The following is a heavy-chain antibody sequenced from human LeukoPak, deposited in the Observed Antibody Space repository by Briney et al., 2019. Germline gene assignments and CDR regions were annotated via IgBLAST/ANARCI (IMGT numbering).Heavy chain of an antibody. CDR2: IYYSGST. Sequence: PSETLSLTCTVSGGSISSSSYYWGWIRQPPGKGLEWIGSIYYSGSTYYNPSLKSRVTISVDTSKNQFSLKLSSVTAADTAVYYCARQGPGRTFDYWGQGTLVTVSS. J-gene: IGHJ4*02. D-gene: IGHD2-2*01. V-gene: IGHV4-39*01. CDR1: GGSISSSSYY. CDR3: ARQGPGRTFDY.